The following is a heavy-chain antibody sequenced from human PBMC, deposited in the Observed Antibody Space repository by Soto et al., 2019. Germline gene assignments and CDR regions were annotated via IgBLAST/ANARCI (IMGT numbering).Heavy chain of an antibody. J-gene: IGHJ4*02. CDR2: IYWDDDT. CDR1: GFSLTTSAVG. CDR3: PHRVSRPVIVLITSSASYCDL. V-gene: IGHV2-5*02. D-gene: IGHD3-10*01. Sequence: QLTLNESGPSVVRPTEPPTLICSFSGFSLTTSAVGVGWIRQSPGKAPERLALIYWDDDTRYSASLKSMLTTTKDTTNTPVVRTVSDMDTTDTATYSWPHRVSRPVIVLITSSASYCDLWWQGSPVCVSS.